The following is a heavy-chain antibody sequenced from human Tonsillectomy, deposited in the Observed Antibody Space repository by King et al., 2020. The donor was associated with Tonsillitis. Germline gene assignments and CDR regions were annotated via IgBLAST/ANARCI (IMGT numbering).Heavy chain of an antibody. CDR2: ISGSGGST. CDR3: AKDTAMVDYYFDY. CDR1: GFTFSSYA. V-gene: IGHV3-23*04. D-gene: IGHD5-18*01. Sequence: VQLVESGGGLVQPGGSLRLSCSASGFTFSSYAMSWVRQAPGKGLEWVSSISGSGGSTYYADSVKGRFTISRDNSKNTLYLQMNSLRAEDTAVYYCAKDTAMVDYYFDYWGQGPLVTVSS. J-gene: IGHJ4*02.